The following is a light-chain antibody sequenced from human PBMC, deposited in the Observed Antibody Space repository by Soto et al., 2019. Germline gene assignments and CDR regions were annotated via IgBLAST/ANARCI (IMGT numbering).Light chain of an antibody. J-gene: IGLJ3*02. Sequence: QSVLTQPPSASGTPGQRINISCSGSSPNIGSNTLRWFQQFPGMAPKLLIFNDDQRPSGVPDRFSGSKSGTSASLAISGLQSEDEADYYCAAWDDSLNAWLFGGGTQLTVL. CDR3: AAWDDSLNAWL. CDR2: NDD. V-gene: IGLV1-44*01. CDR1: SPNIGSNT.